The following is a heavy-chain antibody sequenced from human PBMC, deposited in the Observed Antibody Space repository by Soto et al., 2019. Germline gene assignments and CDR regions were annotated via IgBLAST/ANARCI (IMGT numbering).Heavy chain of an antibody. CDR1: GGSFSGCY. Sequence: QVQLQQWGAGLLKPSETLSLTCAVYGGSFSGCYWRWIRQPPGKGLEWIGEINHRGSTKYNPSLKSRDTISVDTSKNQFSLKLSAVTAADTAVYYCARGRGGSGWYGWFDPWGQGTLVTVSS. D-gene: IGHD6-19*01. CDR3: ARGRGGSGWYGWFDP. CDR2: INHRGST. J-gene: IGHJ5*02. V-gene: IGHV4-34*01.